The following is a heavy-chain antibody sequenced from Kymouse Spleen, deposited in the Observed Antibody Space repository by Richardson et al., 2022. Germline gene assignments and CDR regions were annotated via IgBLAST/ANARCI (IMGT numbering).Heavy chain of an antibody. V-gene: IGHV3-15*01. J-gene: IGHJ2*01. D-gene: IGHD4-11,IGHD4-11*01. CDR3: TTETTVTTVWYFDL. CDR2: IKSKTDGGTT. Sequence: EVQLVESGGGLVKPGGSLRLSCAASGFTFSNAWMSWVRQAPGKGLEWVGRIKSKTDGGTTDYAAPVKGRFTISRDDSKNTLYLQMNSLKTEDTAVYYCTTETTVTTVWYFDLWGRGTLVTVSS. CDR1: GFTFSNAW.